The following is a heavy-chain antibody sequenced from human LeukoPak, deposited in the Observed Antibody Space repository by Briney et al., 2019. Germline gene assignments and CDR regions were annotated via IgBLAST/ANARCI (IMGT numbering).Heavy chain of an antibody. CDR1: GGSISTSNYY. CDR2: IYSSGST. J-gene: IGHJ5*01. Sequence: SETLSLTCTVSGGSISTSNYYWGWVRQPPGKGLEWIGNIYSSGSTYYNSSLKSRVTISIDTSNNQVSLKMSSMTAADTAVYYCAKSDGYGLIDSWGQGTLVTVSS. D-gene: IGHD2-21*02. CDR3: AKSDGYGLIDS. V-gene: IGHV4-39*01.